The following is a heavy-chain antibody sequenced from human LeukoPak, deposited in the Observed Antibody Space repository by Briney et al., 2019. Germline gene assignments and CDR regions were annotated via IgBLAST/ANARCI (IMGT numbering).Heavy chain of an antibody. J-gene: IGHJ3*02. CDR2: TSYDGSNK. D-gene: IGHD6-19*01. Sequence: GGSLRLSCAASGFXFSSIGINWVRQAPGKGLEWVAATSYDGSNKQYVDSVKGRFNISRDNSKNTLYLQMNSLRAEDTAVYYCAKDLGGYSSGWPDPFDIWGQGTMVTVSS. CDR3: AKDLGGYSSGWPDPFDI. CDR1: GFXFSSIG. V-gene: IGHV3-30*18.